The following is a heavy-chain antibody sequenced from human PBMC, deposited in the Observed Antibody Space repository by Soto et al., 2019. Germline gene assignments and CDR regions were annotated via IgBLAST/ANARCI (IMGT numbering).Heavy chain of an antibody. CDR2: ISWNSGSI. D-gene: IGHD3-22*01. CDR1: GFTFDDYA. V-gene: IGHV3-9*01. CDR3: AKDIRSYYDSSGYFDY. J-gene: IGHJ4*02. Sequence: GGSLRLSCAASGFTFDDYAMHWVRQAPGKGLEWVSGISWNSGSIGYADSVKGRFTISRDNAKNSLYLQMNSLRAEDTALYYCAKDIRSYYDSSGYFDYWGQRTLVTVSS.